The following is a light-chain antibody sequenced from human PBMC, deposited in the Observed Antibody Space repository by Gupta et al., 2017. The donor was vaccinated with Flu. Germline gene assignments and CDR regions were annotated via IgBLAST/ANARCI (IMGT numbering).Light chain of an antibody. J-gene: IGLJ3*02. V-gene: IGLV2-14*01. Sequence: QSALTQPASVSGSPGQSITISCTGTSSDVGAYNYVAWYQYHPGKAPKLLISEVTNRPPGVSNRFSGSKSGNTASLTISGLQAEDEADYYCTSYTSIGTRVFGGGTKLTVL. CDR3: TSYTSIGTRV. CDR2: EVT. CDR1: SSDVGAYNY.